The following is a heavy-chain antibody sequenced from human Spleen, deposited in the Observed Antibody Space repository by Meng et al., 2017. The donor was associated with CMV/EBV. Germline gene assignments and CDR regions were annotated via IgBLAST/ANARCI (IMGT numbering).Heavy chain of an antibody. J-gene: IGHJ4*02. CDR1: GGSINSGDYY. CDR2: TYYRGST. V-gene: IGHV4-31*03. Sequence: LRLSCSVSGGSINSGDYYWNWIRQHPGKGLEWIGYTYYRGSTYYNPSLKSRVTISGDASEKQFSPKLNSVTAADTAIYYCARGLGVAAYYFDYWGQGIRVTVSS. CDR3: ARGLGVAAYYFDY. D-gene: IGHD3-3*01.